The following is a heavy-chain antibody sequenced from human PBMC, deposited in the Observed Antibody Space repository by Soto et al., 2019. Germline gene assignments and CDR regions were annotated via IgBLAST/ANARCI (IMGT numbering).Heavy chain of an antibody. D-gene: IGHD1-7*01. CDR3: ARVTFLGTTNRPFDY. CDR2: IKEDGSDK. CDR1: GFTFSSYW. V-gene: IGHV3-7*01. Sequence: EVQLVESGGGLVQPGGSLRLSCAASGFTFSSYWMTWVRQAPGKGLEWVANIKEDGSDKHYVDSMRGRFTISRDNANNSLYLQMSSLRAEDTAVYYCARVTFLGTTNRPFDYWGQGTLVTVSS. J-gene: IGHJ4*02.